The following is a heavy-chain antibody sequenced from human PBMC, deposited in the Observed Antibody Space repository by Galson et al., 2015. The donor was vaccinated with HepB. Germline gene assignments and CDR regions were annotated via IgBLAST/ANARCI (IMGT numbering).Heavy chain of an antibody. V-gene: IGHV1-18*04. CDR3: ARASNRIAVAGRLGT. D-gene: IGHD6-19*01. CDR2: ISAYNGNT. J-gene: IGHJ5*02. Sequence: SVKVSCKASGYTFTSYGISWVRQAPGQGLEWMGWISAYNGNTNYAQKLQGRVTMTTDTSTSTAYMELRSLRSDDTAVYYCARASNRIAVAGRLGTWGQGTLVTVSS. CDR1: GYTFTSYG.